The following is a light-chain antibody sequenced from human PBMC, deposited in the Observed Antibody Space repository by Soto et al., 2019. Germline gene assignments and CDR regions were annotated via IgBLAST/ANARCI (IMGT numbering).Light chain of an antibody. Sequence: QSVLTQPASVSGSPGQSITISCTGTSSDVGGYNYVSWYQQHPGKAPKLMIYDVRNRPSGVSNRFSGSKSGNTASLTISGLQAGDEADYYCSSYTSSRTLVFGTGTKVTVL. CDR3: SSYTSSRTLV. CDR1: SSDVGGYNY. CDR2: DVR. J-gene: IGLJ1*01. V-gene: IGLV2-14*01.